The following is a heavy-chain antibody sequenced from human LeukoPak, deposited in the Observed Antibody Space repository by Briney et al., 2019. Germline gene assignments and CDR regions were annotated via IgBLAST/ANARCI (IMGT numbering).Heavy chain of an antibody. J-gene: IGHJ5*02. V-gene: IGHV1-2*06. D-gene: IGHD4-23*01. Sequence: ASVKVSCKASGCTFTGYYMHWVRQAPGQGLEWMGRINPNSGGTNYAQKFQGRVTMTGDTSISTAYMELSRLRSDDTAVYYCARDPSYNDYGGNNWFDPWGQGTLVTVSS. CDR1: GCTFTGYY. CDR2: INPNSGGT. CDR3: ARDPSYNDYGGNNWFDP.